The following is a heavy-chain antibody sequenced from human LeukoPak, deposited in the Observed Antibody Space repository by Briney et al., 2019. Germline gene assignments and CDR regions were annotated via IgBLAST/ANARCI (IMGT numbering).Heavy chain of an antibody. D-gene: IGHD2-21*01. J-gene: IGHJ4*02. CDR3: ASAARGDNFGSSH. Sequence: GGSLRLSCAASGFTFSSHWMTWVRQAPGKGLEWVANIKEDGTRKNYVDSVKGRFTISRDNAKNSLYLQMTSLRAEDTAVYYCASAARGDNFGSSHWGQGTLVTVSS. CDR2: IKEDGTRK. V-gene: IGHV3-7*01. CDR1: GFTFSSHW.